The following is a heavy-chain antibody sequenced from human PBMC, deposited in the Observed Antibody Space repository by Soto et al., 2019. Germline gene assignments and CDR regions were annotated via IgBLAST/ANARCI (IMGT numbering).Heavy chain of an antibody. CDR3: ARRNTYYDFWSGYSSGMDV. CDR2: ISSSGSTI. V-gene: IGHV3-11*01. CDR1: VFTFSDYY. J-gene: IGHJ6*02. Sequence: LRLSCAASVFTFSDYYMSWIRQAPGKGLEWVSYISSSGSTIYYADSVKGRFTISRDNAKNSLYLQMNSLRAEDTAVYYCARRNTYYDFWSGYSSGMDVWGQGTTVTVSS. D-gene: IGHD3-3*01.